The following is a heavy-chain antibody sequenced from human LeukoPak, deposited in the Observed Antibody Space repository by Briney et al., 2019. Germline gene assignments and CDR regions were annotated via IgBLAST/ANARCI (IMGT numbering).Heavy chain of an antibody. J-gene: IGHJ5*02. V-gene: IGHV1-2*02. CDR3: AREATTPRDIVVVVAATRSGNWFDP. CDR1: GYTFTGYY. Sequence: ASVNVSCKASGYTFTGYYMHWVRQAPGQGLEWMGWINPNSGGTNYAQKFQGRVTMTRDTSISTAYMELSRLRSDDTAVYYCAREATTPRDIVVVVAATRSGNWFDPWGQGTLVTASS. D-gene: IGHD2-15*01. CDR2: INPNSGGT.